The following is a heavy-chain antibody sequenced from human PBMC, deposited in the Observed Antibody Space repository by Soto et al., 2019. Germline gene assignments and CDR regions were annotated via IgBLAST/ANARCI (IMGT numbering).Heavy chain of an antibody. V-gene: IGHV1-18*01. CDR3: ARALGYSGYSGMDV. CDR1: GYTFTIYG. Sequence: QVQLVQSGGEVKKPGASVKVSCKASGYTFTIYGINWVRQAPGQGLEWMGWISPDNGNTNYAQKLQGRVTMTTDTSTSTAYMELMSLRSDDTAVDYCARALGYSGYSGMDVWGQGTAVTVSS. CDR2: ISPDNGNT. J-gene: IGHJ6*02. D-gene: IGHD5-12*01.